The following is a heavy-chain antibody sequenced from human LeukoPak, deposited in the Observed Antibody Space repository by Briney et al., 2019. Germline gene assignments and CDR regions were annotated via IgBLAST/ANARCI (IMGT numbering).Heavy chain of an antibody. V-gene: IGHV3-20*04. CDR2: INWDGGST. CDR3: ARDSFSGSSLDY. CDR1: GFTFDEYG. Sequence: GGSLRPSCAASGFTFDEYGMSWIRQAPGKGLEWVSSINWDGGSTAYADSVQGRFTISRDSAKNSLHLQMKSLRAEDTALYYCARDSFSGSSLDYWGQGTLVTVSS. J-gene: IGHJ4*02. D-gene: IGHD1-26*01.